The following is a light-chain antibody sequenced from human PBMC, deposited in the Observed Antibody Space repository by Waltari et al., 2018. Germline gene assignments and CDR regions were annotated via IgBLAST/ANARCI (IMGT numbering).Light chain of an antibody. CDR3: QLRARWPPTFT. Sequence: EFVLTQSPANLSLSPGERVTLSCSASQTVRGYLPWYQHNPGQAPRLLIYDASNRATGVPARFSGRDSGADFTLTISSLEPEDFGVYYCQLRARWPPTFTFGQGTKLEI. V-gene: IGKV3-11*01. J-gene: IGKJ2*01. CDR2: DAS. CDR1: QTVRGY.